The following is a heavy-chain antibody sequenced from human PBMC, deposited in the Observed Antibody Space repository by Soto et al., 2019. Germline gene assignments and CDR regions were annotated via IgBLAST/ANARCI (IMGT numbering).Heavy chain of an antibody. CDR2: IYYSGST. J-gene: IGHJ6*03. D-gene: IGHD3-9*01. CDR3: ATLRRFTISTSDYYYYYMDV. CDR1: GGSISSYY. Sequence: SETLSLTCTVSGGSISSYYWSWIRQPPGKGLEWIGYIYYSGSTNYNPSLKSRVTISVDTSKNQFSLKLSSVTAADTAVYYCATLRRFTISTSDYYYYYMDVWGKGTTITVSS. V-gene: IGHV4-59*08.